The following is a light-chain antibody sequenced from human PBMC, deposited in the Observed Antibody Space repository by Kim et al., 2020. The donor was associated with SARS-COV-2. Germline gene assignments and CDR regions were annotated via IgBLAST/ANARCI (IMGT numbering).Light chain of an antibody. J-gene: IGKJ3*01. Sequence: DIQMTQSPSSVSASVGDRVTITCRASQTISSWLAWYQQIPGKAPRLLISGANTLQTGVPSRFSGDGSGTDFTLTISGLQSEDFATYYCQQGNSFPFTFGPGTKVDIK. CDR2: GAN. CDR3: QQGNSFPFT. V-gene: IGKV1-12*02. CDR1: QTISSW.